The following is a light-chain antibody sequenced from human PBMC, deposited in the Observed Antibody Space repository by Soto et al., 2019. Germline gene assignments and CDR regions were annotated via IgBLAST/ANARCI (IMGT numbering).Light chain of an antibody. CDR1: QDIRNY. Sequence: DIQVTQSPSSLSASVGDRVTITCRARQDIRNYLAWFQQKAGKAPTSLIFAASRLQGGVPSKFSGSGSGTDFTLTISSLQPEDFATCYCQQYHSYPLTFGGGTKVDIK. J-gene: IGKJ4*01. V-gene: IGKV1-16*02. CDR2: AAS. CDR3: QQYHSYPLT.